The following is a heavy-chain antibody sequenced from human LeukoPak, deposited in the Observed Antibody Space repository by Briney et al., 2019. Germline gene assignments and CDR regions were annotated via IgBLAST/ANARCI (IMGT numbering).Heavy chain of an antibody. Sequence: PSETLSLTCTVSGGSINSYYWGWIRQPPGKGLEWIGSIYYSGSTYYNPSLKSRVTMSVDTSKNQFSLKLSSVTAADTAVYYCGRIVPAMFIDYWGQGTLVTVSS. V-gene: IGHV4-39*01. J-gene: IGHJ4*02. D-gene: IGHD2-2*01. CDR3: GRIVPAMFIDY. CDR2: IYYSGST. CDR1: GGSINSYY.